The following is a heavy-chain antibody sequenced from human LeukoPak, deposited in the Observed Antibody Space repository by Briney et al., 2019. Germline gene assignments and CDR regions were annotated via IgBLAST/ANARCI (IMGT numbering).Heavy chain of an antibody. CDR2: IYPGDSNT. D-gene: IGHD2-2*01. J-gene: IGHJ4*02. Sequence: GESLKISCKGSEYTFTTYWIGWVRQMPGKGLEWMGVIYPGDSNTRYSPSFQGQVTISADKSINTAYLQWTSPKASDTAMYYCATRYCTTTNCYAFDYWGQGTLVTVSS. CDR1: EYTFTTYW. V-gene: IGHV5-51*01. CDR3: ATRYCTTTNCYAFDY.